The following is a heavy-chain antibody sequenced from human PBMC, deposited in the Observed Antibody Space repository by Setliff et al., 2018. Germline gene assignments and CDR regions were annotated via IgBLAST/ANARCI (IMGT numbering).Heavy chain of an antibody. CDR1: GGTLTTFTTYS. J-gene: IGHJ4*02. D-gene: IGHD1-26*01. V-gene: IGHV1-69*16. Sequence: SVKVSCKASGGTLTTFTTYSLIWVRQAPGQGLEWMGGIIPITGTTNYAQRFQGRITISTDESSSTVYMEMSRLKSEDTAVYYCARGSIVGPTRGDLDFWGLGTPVTVSS. CDR3: ARGSIVGPTRGDLDF. CDR2: IIPITGTT.